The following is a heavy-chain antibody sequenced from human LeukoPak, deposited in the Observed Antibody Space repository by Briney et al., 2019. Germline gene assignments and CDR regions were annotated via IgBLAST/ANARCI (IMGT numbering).Heavy chain of an antibody. D-gene: IGHD4-17*01. Sequence: GGPLRLPCAPSGFTFSSYAMSGVPHAPGKALEWVSAVSGSGGSTNYADSVKGRFTISRDNSKNTLHLRMNSLRAEDTAAYYCAKDPATVTTGYWGQGTLVTVSS. CDR2: VSGSGGST. CDR1: GFTFSSYA. J-gene: IGHJ4*02. V-gene: IGHV3-23*01. CDR3: AKDPATVTTGY.